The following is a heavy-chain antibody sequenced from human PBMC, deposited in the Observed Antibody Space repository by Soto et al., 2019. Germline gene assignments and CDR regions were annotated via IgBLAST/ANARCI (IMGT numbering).Heavy chain of an antibody. Sequence: QVQLVQSGAEVKKPGSSVKVSCKASGGTFSSYAISWVRQAPGQGLEWMGGIIAIFGTANYAQKFQGRVTITANKPTRKAYMELSSRRSEDTAVYYCARWGVVVVAAAPYYYYGMDVWGQGTKVTVS. CDR1: GGTFSSYA. CDR3: ARWGVVVVAAAPYYYYGMDV. CDR2: IIAIFGTA. J-gene: IGHJ6*02. V-gene: IGHV1-69*06. D-gene: IGHD2-15*01.